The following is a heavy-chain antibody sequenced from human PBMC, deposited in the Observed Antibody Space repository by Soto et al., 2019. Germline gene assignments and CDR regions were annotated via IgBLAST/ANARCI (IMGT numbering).Heavy chain of an antibody. J-gene: IGHJ4*02. CDR2: ISSGGDTI. CDR1: GFSFSNYE. V-gene: IGHV3-48*03. Sequence: EMHLVESGGGLAQPGGSLRLSCAASGFSFSNYEMNWVRQAPGKGLEWVAYISSGGDTIHYADSVRGRFTVSRDNARNSLSLQMNTLRVEDTALYYCARDRAAGGYWGQGTLVTVSS. CDR3: ARDRAAGGY. D-gene: IGHD6-13*01.